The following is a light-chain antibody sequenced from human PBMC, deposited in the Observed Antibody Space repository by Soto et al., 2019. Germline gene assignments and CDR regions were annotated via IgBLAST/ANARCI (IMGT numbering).Light chain of an antibody. CDR1: QSVSNNY. CDR2: GAS. Sequence: DSLMTQSPGSLSLSPGDRATLSGRASQSVSNNYLAWYQQKPGQAPRLLIYGASNRATGIPDRFSGSGSGTDFTLTISRLEPEDFAVYYCQQYGSSGTFGQGTKVDI. CDR3: QQYGSSGT. V-gene: IGKV3-20*01. J-gene: IGKJ1*01.